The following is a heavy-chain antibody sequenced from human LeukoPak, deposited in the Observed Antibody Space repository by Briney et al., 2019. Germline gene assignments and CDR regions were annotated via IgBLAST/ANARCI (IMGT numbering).Heavy chain of an antibody. J-gene: IGHJ5*02. D-gene: IGHD1-7*01. CDR3: ARDHIQLELPRSGVDP. V-gene: IGHV7-4-1*02. CDR2: INTNTGNP. CDR1: GYTFTSYA. Sequence: GASVKVSCKASGYTFTSYAMNWVRQAPGQGLEWMGWINTNTGNPTYAQGFTGRFVFSLDTSVSTAYLQISSLKAEDTAVYYCARDHIQLELPRSGVDPWGQGTLVTVSS.